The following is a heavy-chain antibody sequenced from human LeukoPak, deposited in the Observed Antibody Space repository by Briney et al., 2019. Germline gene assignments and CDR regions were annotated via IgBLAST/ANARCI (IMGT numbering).Heavy chain of an antibody. CDR3: ARGKGSYYDSSGYYKGFDY. Sequence: SQTLSLTCTVSGGSISSGDYYWSWIRQPPGKGLEWIGYIYYSGSTYYNPSLKSRVTISVDTSKNQFSLKLSSVTAADTAVYYCARGKGSYYDSSGYYKGFDYWGQGTLVNVSS. V-gene: IGHV4-30-4*08. CDR2: IYYSGST. D-gene: IGHD3-22*01. CDR1: GGSISSGDYY. J-gene: IGHJ4*02.